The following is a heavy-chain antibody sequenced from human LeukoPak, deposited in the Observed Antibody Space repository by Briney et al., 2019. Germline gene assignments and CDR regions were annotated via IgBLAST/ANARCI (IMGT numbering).Heavy chain of an antibody. V-gene: IGHV1-2*02. CDR3: ARDISGSYDY. D-gene: IGHD1-26*01. Sequence: ASVKVSCKASGYTFTAYYIHWVRQAPGQRLEWMGWIGPNSGGTYYAQNFQGRVTMTRDTSITTAYMELSGLTSDDTAVYYCARDISGSYDYWGQGTLVTVSS. CDR1: GYTFTAYY. J-gene: IGHJ4*02. CDR2: IGPNSGGT.